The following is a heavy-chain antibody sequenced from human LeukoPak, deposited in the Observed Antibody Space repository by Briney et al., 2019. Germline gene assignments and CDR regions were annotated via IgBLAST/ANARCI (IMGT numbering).Heavy chain of an antibody. CDR3: KARYDTSISNWFDP. CDR2: INPSGGST. D-gene: IGHD2-2*01. Sequence: ASVKVSCKASGYIFTSYYMHWVRQAPGQGLEWMGIINPSGGSTSYAQKFQGRVTMTRDTSTSTVYMELRSLRAEDTAIYYCKARYDTSISNWFDPWGQGTLVTVSS. J-gene: IGHJ5*02. CDR1: GYIFTSYY. V-gene: IGHV1-46*01.